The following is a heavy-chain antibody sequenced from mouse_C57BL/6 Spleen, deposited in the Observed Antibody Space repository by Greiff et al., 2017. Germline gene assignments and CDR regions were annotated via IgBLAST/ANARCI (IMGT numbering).Heavy chain of an antibody. CDR1: GYTFTSYW. J-gene: IGHJ2*01. V-gene: IGHV1-59*01. Sequence: QVQLQQPGAELVRPGTSVKLSCKASGYTFTSYWMHWVKQRPGQGLEWIGVIDPSDSYTNYNQKFKGKATLTVDTSSSTAYMQLSSLTSEDSAVYYCAVYDGYYGGYYFDYWGQGTTLTVSS. D-gene: IGHD2-3*01. CDR3: AVYDGYYGGYYFDY. CDR2: IDPSDSYT.